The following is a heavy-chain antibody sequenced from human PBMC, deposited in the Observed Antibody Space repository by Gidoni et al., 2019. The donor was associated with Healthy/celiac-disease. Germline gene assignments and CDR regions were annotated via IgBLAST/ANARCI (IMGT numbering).Heavy chain of an antibody. V-gene: IGHV1-24*01. J-gene: IGHJ4*02. Sequence: QVQLVQSGAEVKKPGASVTVSCKVSGYTLTELSMHWVRQAPGKGLEWMGGFAPEDGETIYAQKFQGRVTMTEDTSTDTAYMELSSLRSEDTAVYYCATAPFTMIAYGFDYWGQGTLVTVSS. D-gene: IGHD3-22*01. CDR1: GYTLTELS. CDR3: ATAPFTMIAYGFDY. CDR2: FAPEDGET.